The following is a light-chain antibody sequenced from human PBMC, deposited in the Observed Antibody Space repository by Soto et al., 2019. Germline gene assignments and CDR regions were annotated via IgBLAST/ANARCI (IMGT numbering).Light chain of an antibody. J-gene: IGLJ2*01. CDR2: DTS. Sequence: QAVVTQEPSLTVSPGATVTLTCASSTGAVTSDHYPYWFQQKPGQAPRTLIYDTSNKHSWTPARFSGSLLGGKAALTLSGAQPEDEADYYCLLYYRGTMLFGGGTKVTVL. CDR3: LLYYRGTML. CDR1: TGAVTSDHY. V-gene: IGLV7-46*01.